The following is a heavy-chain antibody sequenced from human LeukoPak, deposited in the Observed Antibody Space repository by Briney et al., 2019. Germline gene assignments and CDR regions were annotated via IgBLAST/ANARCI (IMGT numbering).Heavy chain of an antibody. CDR1: GFTFSSYD. CDR2: IGTAGDT. CDR3: ARADGDNRFDY. D-gene: IGHD4-17*01. J-gene: IGHJ4*02. Sequence: PGGSLRLSCAASGFTFSSYDMHWVRQATGKGLEWVSAIGTAGDTYYPGSVKGRFTISRENAKNSLYLQTNSLRAGDTAVYYCARADGDNRFDYWGQGTLVTVSS. V-gene: IGHV3-13*01.